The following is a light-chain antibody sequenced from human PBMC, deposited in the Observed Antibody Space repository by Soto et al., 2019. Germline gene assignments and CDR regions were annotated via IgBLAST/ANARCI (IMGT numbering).Light chain of an antibody. CDR3: AAWDDSLSDYV. V-gene: IGLV1-47*01. CDR1: SSNIGSNS. J-gene: IGLJ1*01. CDR2: RNN. Sequence: HPAPGPGTPEHRGTISCPGSSSNIGSNSVYWHQQLPGTAPKLLIYRNNQRPSGVPDRFSDSKSGTSASLAISGLRSEDEADYYCAAWDDSLSDYVFGTGTKVTVL.